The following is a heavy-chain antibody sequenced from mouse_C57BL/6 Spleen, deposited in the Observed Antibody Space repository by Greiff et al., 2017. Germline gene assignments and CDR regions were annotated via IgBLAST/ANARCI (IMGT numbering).Heavy chain of an antibody. CDR2: IDPTNGGT. CDR3: AKTWYFDD. J-gene: IGHJ1*03. Sequence: QVQLQQSGAELVKPGASVKLSCKASGYTFTSYWMHWVKQRPGRGLEWIGRIDPTNGGTKYNEKFKSKATLTVDKPSSTAYMQLSSLTSEYSAVYYCAKTWYFDDWGTGTTVTVSS. V-gene: IGHV1-72*01. CDR1: GYTFTSYW.